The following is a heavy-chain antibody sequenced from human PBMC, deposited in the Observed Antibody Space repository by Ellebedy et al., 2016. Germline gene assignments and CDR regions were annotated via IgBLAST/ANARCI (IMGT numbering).Heavy chain of an antibody. CDR1: GGTFSSYA. V-gene: IGHV1-69*04. Sequence: ASVKVSCKASGGTFSSYAISWVRQAPGQGLEWMGRIIPILGMANYAQKFQGRVTITADKSTSTAYMELSSLRSEDTAVYYCAGYCSGGSCYSADFDYWGQGTLVTVSS. CDR3: AGYCSGGSCYSADFDY. D-gene: IGHD2-15*01. CDR2: IIPILGMA. J-gene: IGHJ4*02.